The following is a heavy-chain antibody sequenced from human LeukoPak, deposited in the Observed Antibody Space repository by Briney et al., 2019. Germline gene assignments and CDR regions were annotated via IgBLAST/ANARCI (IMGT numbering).Heavy chain of an antibody. V-gene: IGHV4-30-4*01. D-gene: IGHD3-22*01. CDR3: ARIPLLYYDSSGYYLDY. J-gene: IGHJ4*02. CDR1: GGSISSGDYY. Sequence: SETLSLTCTVSGGSISSGDYYWSWIRQPPGKGLEWIGYIYYSGSTYYNPSLKSRVTISVDTSKNQFSLKLSSVTAADTAVYYCARIPLLYYDSSGYYLDYWGQGTLVTVSS. CDR2: IYYSGST.